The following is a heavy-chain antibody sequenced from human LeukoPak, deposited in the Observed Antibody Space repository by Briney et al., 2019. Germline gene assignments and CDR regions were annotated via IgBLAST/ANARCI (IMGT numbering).Heavy chain of an antibody. CDR2: IIPIFGTA. CDR3: TRHRGYSGYDSFFGAFDI. D-gene: IGHD5-12*01. CDR1: GGTFSSYA. J-gene: IGHJ3*02. V-gene: IGHV1-69*06. Sequence: GASVKVSCKASGGTFSSYAISWVRQAPGQGLEWMGGIIPIFGTANYAQKFQGRVTITADKSTSTAYMELSSLRSEDTAVYYCTRHRGYSGYDSFFGAFDIWGQGTMVTVSS.